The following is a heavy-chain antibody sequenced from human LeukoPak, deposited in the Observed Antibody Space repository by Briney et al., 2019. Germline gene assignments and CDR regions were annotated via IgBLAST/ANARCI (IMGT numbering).Heavy chain of an antibody. D-gene: IGHD3-9*01. J-gene: IGHJ6*02. Sequence: GGSLRLSCAASGFTFSNAWMSWVRQAPGKGLEWVGRIKSKADGGTTDYAAPVKGRFTISRDDSKNTLYLQMNRLKTEDTAVYYCTTDYDILTGPAPYYYYGMDVWGQGTTVTVSS. CDR2: IKSKADGGTT. V-gene: IGHV3-15*01. CDR3: TTDYDILTGPAPYYYYGMDV. CDR1: GFTFSNAW.